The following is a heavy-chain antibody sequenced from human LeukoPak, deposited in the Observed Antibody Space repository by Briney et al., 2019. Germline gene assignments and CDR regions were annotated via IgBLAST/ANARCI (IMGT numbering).Heavy chain of an antibody. CDR2: ISYDGNNK. Sequence: GRSLRLSCAVSGFTLSSYGMHWVCHAPREGLEWVAVISYDGNNKYYADSVKGRLTISRDNSKNTLYLEMNSLRAEDTAVYYCAKEHSTSWYYFDLGGEGTLVTVSS. CDR1: GFTLSSYG. J-gene: IGHJ4*02. V-gene: IGHV3-30*18. CDR3: AKEHSTSWYYFDL. D-gene: IGHD6-13*01.